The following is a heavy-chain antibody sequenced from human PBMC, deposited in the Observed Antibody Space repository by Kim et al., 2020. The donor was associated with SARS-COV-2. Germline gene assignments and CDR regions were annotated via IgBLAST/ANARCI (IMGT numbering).Heavy chain of an antibody. J-gene: IGHJ3*02. CDR3: ARSLFRVYCSGGSCRTGAFDI. Sequence: SVKVSCKASGGTFSSYAISWVRQAPGQGLEWMGGIIPIFGTANYAQKFQGRVTITADESTSTAYMELSSLRSEDTAVYYCARSLFRVYCSGGSCRTGAFDIWGQGTMVTVSS. CDR1: GGTFSSYA. CDR2: IIPIFGTA. V-gene: IGHV1-69*13. D-gene: IGHD2-15*01.